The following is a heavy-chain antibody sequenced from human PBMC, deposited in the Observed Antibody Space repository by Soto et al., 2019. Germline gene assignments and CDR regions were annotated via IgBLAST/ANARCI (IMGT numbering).Heavy chain of an antibody. V-gene: IGHV3-21*01. Sequence: GGSLRLSCAASGFTISSYSMNWVRQAPGKGLEWVSSISSSSSYIYYADSVKGRFTISRDNAKNSLYLQMNSLRSEDTAVYYCARVTTTGPYNWFDPWGQGTLVTVSS. CDR3: ARVTTTGPYNWFDP. D-gene: IGHD1-1*01. J-gene: IGHJ5*02. CDR2: ISSSSSYI. CDR1: GFTISSYS.